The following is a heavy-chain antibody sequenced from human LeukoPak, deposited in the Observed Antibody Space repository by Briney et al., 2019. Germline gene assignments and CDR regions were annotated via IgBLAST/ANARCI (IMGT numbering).Heavy chain of an antibody. V-gene: IGHV4-4*07. CDR2: IYTTGNT. Sequence: PSETLSLTCTVSGVSISHYYWSWIRQPAGKGLEWIGRIYTTGNTNYNPSLKSRVTMSVDTSENQVSLNLNSMTAADTAVYYCARGYGYQNFDYWGQGTLVTVSS. CDR1: GVSISHYY. CDR3: ARGYGYQNFDY. D-gene: IGHD5-24*01. J-gene: IGHJ4*02.